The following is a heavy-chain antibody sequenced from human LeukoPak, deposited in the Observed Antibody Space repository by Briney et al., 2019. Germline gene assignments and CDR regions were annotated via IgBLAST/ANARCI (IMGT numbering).Heavy chain of an antibody. D-gene: IGHD4-11*01. CDR1: GFTFSSFA. V-gene: IGHV3-23*01. Sequence: PGGSLRLSCSASGFTFSSFAMSWVRQAPGKGLDWVSAISGTGDVTYYADSVKGRFTISRDNSKNTLYLQMNSLRAEDTAVYYCAKAGLHLFDYWGQGTLVTVSS. J-gene: IGHJ4*02. CDR2: ISGTGDVT. CDR3: AKAGLHLFDY.